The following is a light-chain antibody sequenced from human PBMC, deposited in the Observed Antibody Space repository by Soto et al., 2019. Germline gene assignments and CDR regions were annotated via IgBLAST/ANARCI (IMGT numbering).Light chain of an antibody. J-gene: IGKJ1*01. CDR1: RSVSSSY. CDR2: GAS. Sequence: EMVLTQSPGTRSLSPVERGTLSCMASRSVSSSYLVWHQQKPGQAPRLFIYGASSRATGIPDRFSGSGSGTDFTLTISRLEPEDFAVYYCQQYGSSPWTFGQGTKVDIK. V-gene: IGKV3-20*01. CDR3: QQYGSSPWT.